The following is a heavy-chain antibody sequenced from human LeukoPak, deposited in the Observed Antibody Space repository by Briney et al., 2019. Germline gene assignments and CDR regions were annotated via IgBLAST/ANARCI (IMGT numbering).Heavy chain of an antibody. CDR3: AGRPTGYSSGYIH. D-gene: IGHD5-18*01. CDR1: GTSISSSY. CDR2: IYYSGST. Sequence: SETLSLTCTFSGTSISSSYWSWIRQPPGRGLEWIAYIYYSGSTNYNPSLKSRVTISVDTSKNQFSLKLSSVTAADTAVYYCAGRPTGYSSGYIHWGQGTLVTVSS. V-gene: IGHV4-59*01. J-gene: IGHJ4*02.